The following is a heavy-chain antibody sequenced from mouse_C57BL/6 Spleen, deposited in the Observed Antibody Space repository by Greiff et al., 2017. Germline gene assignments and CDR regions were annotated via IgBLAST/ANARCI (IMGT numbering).Heavy chain of an antibody. CDR3: ARDGGYYGSSYGVYFDY. CDR1: GFTFSSYA. V-gene: IGHV5-4*01. D-gene: IGHD1-1*01. CDR2: ISAGGSYT. J-gene: IGHJ2*01. Sequence: EVKLMESGGGLVKPGGSLKLSCAASGFTFSSYAMSWVRQTPEKRLEWVATISAGGSYTYYPDNVKGRFTISRDNAKNNLYLQMSHLKSEDTAMYYCARDGGYYGSSYGVYFDYWGQGTTLTVSS.